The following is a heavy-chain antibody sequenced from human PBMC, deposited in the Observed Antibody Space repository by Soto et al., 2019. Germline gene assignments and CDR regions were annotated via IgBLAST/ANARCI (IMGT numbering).Heavy chain of an antibody. D-gene: IGHD3-10*01. V-gene: IGHV3-21*01. CDR3: ARFASSASDYGSGSP. CDR1: GFTFSSYS. Sequence: GGSLRLSCAASGFTFSSYSMNWVRQAPGKGLEWVSSISSSSSYIYYADSVKGRFTISRDNAKNSLYLQMNSLRAEDTAVYYCARFASSASDYGSGSPWGQGTLVTVSS. CDR2: ISSSSSYI. J-gene: IGHJ4*02.